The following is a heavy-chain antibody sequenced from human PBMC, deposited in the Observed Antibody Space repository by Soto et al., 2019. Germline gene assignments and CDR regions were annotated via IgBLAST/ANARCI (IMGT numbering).Heavy chain of an antibody. CDR2: TYYSGST. J-gene: IGHJ5*02. Sequence: QVQLQESGPGLVKPSETLSLTCTVSGGSVSSGSYYWSWIRQPPGKGLEWIGYTYYSGSTNYNPSLKSRVTISVDTSKNQFSLKLSSVTAADTAVYYCARCLRVGIPFDPWGQGTLVTVSS. D-gene: IGHD3-10*01. CDR1: GGSVSSGSYY. CDR3: ARCLRVGIPFDP. V-gene: IGHV4-61*01.